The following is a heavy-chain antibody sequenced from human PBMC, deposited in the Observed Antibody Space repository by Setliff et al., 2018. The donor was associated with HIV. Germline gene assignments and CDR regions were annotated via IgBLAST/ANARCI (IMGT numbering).Heavy chain of an antibody. CDR1: GYSISSGYY. CDR3: ARSIVPVASGYYYFEY. Sequence: SETLSLTCAVSGYSISSGYYWGWIRQPPGKGLEWIGGINHSGSTNYNPSLKSRVTISVDTSKNQFSLRLSSVAAGDTAVYYCARSIVPVASGYYYFEYWGQGTLVTVSS. D-gene: IGHD3-3*01. V-gene: IGHV4-38-2*01. J-gene: IGHJ4*02. CDR2: INHSGST.